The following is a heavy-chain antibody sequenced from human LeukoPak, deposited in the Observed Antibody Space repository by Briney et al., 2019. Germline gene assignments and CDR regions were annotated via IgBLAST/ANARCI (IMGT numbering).Heavy chain of an antibody. Sequence: SVKVSCKASGGTFSNYAISWVRQAPGQGLEWMGGIIPIFGTANYAQKFRGRVTITADKSTRTAYMELSSLRSEDTAVYYCARGLWFGELWFDPWGQGTLVTVSS. CDR3: ARGLWFGELWFDP. CDR1: GGTFSNYA. CDR2: IIPIFGTA. D-gene: IGHD3-10*01. V-gene: IGHV1-69*06. J-gene: IGHJ5*02.